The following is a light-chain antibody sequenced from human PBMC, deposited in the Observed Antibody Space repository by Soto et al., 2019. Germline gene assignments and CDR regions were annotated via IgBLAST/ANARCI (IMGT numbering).Light chain of an antibody. CDR1: LSVLYTPNATNY. CDR2: WAS. CDR3: QQYHSTRLT. J-gene: IGKJ4*01. Sequence: DIVMTQSPEYLAGSMGERGTINCKSSLSVLYTPNATNYLAWYQQKPGQPPRLLIYWASYREPGRPDRFSGSGSVTDFTLTISSLQAEDGVVYYCQQYHSTRLTFGGGTKGDIK. V-gene: IGKV4-1*01.